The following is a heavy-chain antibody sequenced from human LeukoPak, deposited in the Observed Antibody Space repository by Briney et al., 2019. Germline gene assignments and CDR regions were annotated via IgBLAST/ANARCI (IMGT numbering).Heavy chain of an antibody. Sequence: SETLSLTCTVSGGSISSYYWSWIRQPAGKGLEWIGRIYTSGSTNYNPSLKSRVTMSVDTSKNQFSLKLSSVTAADTAVYYCARVRSVAANRFGYYYYGMDVWGQGTTVTVSS. V-gene: IGHV4-4*07. CDR1: GGSISSYY. CDR3: ARVRSVAANRFGYYYYGMDV. D-gene: IGHD2-15*01. J-gene: IGHJ6*02. CDR2: IYTSGST.